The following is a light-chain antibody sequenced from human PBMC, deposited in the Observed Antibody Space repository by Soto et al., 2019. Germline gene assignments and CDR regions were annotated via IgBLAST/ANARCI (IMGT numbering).Light chain of an antibody. V-gene: IGKV3-20*01. Sequence: EIVLTQSPGTLSLSPVERATLSGMASQSVSNNYLAWYQQKPGQAPRLLIYGASNRATGIPDRFSGSGSGTDFTLTISRLEPEDFAVYYCQHYDGLRWTFGLGTKVDIK. CDR3: QHYDGLRWT. J-gene: IGKJ1*01. CDR2: GAS. CDR1: QSVSNNY.